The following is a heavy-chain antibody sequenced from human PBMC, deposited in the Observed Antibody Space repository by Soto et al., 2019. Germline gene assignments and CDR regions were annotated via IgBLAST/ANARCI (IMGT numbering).Heavy chain of an antibody. Sequence: GGARRLSCAASGCTLGEYAMLWVRQAPGKGLEWVSGISWNSGSIGYADSVKGRFTISRDNAKNSLYLQMNSLRAEDTALYYCAKDMDYSNYRSFDYWGQGT. CDR3: AKDMDYSNYRSFDY. CDR2: ISWNSGSI. V-gene: IGHV3-9*01. CDR1: GCTLGEYA. J-gene: IGHJ4*02. D-gene: IGHD4-4*01.